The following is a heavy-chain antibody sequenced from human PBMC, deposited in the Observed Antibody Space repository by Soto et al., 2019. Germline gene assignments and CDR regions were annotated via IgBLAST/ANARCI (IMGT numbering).Heavy chain of an antibody. CDR1: GGSFSGYY. V-gene: IGHV4-34*01. J-gene: IGHJ1*01. Sequence: QVQLQQWGAGLLKPSETLSLTCAVYGGSFSGYYWSWIRQPPGKGLEWIGEINHSGSTNYNPSLKRRVTXXVXTXXTQFSLKLSSVTAADTAVYYCASVLDLAGARYFQHWGQGTLVTVSS. CDR2: INHSGST. D-gene: IGHD3-3*01. CDR3: ASVLDLAGARYFQH.